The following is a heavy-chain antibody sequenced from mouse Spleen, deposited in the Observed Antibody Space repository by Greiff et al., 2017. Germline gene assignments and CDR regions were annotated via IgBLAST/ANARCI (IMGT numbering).Heavy chain of an antibody. J-gene: IGHJ1*01. CDR2: INSNGGST. D-gene: IGHD1-2*01. CDR1: GFTFSSYA. V-gene: IGHV5-6-2*01. CDR3: ARRFITTTYWYFDV. Sequence: DVKLVESGGGLVKPGGSLKLSCAASGFTFSSYAMSWVRQTPEKRLEWVAAINSNGGSTYYPDTVKDRFTISRDNAKNTLYLQMSSLKSEDTAMYYCARRFITTTYWYFDVWGAGTTVTVSS.